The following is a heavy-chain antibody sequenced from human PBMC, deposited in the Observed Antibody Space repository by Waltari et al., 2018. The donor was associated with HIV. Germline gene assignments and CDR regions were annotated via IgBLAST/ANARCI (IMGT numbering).Heavy chain of an antibody. V-gene: IGHV3-53*01. CDR1: GFSVGDTS. Sequence: EVRLVESGGALIQPGGSLRLSCVASGFSVGDTSLTWVRQAPGKGLEWVAIIFSGGSTYYADSVRGRFIISRDNSKNTLYLQMNSLTAEDTAIYYCARGLGLTVAVSGIRPFDYWGQGTLVTVSS. CDR2: IFSGGST. J-gene: IGHJ4*02. D-gene: IGHD6-19*01. CDR3: ARGLGLTVAVSGIRPFDY.